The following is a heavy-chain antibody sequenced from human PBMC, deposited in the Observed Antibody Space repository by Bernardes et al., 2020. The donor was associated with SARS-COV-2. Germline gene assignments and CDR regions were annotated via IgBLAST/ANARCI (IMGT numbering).Heavy chain of an antibody. CDR1: GFTFSRTA. CDR2: ISGSGGST. V-gene: IGHV3-23*01. Sequence: GGSLRLSCAASGFTFSRTAMAWVRQAPGKGLEWLSGISGSGGSTYYADSVKGRFTISRNNSKDTLYLEMNSLKAEDTAIYYCAKCVQGSYVMDVWGQGTTVTVS. D-gene: IGHD1-1*01. CDR3: AKCVQGSYVMDV. J-gene: IGHJ6*02.